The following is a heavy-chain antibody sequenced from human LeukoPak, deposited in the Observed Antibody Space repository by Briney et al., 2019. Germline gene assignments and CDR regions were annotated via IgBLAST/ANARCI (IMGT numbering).Heavy chain of an antibody. D-gene: IGHD3-10*01. J-gene: IGHJ5*02. CDR2: MNPNSGNT. CDR3: ARGLLLWFGEATRWFDP. V-gene: IGHV1-8*01. Sequence: GASVKVSCKASGYTFTSYDINWVRQATGQGLEWMGWMNPNSGNTGYAQKFQGRVTMTRNTSISTAYMELSSLRSEDTAVYYCARGLLLWFGEATRWFDPWGQGTLVTVSS. CDR1: GYTFTSYD.